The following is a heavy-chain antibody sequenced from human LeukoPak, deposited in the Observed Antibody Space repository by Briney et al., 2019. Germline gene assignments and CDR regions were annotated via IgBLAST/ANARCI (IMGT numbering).Heavy chain of an antibody. Sequence: GGSLRLSCAASGFTFSSYAMHWVRQAPGKGLEWVSAISGSGGSTYYADSVKGRFTISRDNSKNTLYLQMNSLRAEDTAVYYCAKEFSDYYDSSGYPQVGAFDIWGQGTMVTVSS. V-gene: IGHV3-23*01. CDR1: GFTFSSYA. CDR3: AKEFSDYYDSSGYPQVGAFDI. CDR2: ISGSGGST. J-gene: IGHJ3*02. D-gene: IGHD3-22*01.